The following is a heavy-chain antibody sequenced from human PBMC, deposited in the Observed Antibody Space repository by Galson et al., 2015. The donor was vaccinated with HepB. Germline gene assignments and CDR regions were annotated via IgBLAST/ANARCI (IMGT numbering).Heavy chain of an antibody. CDR2: IYGGGTT. J-gene: IGHJ4*02. CDR3: ASPFCTGGSCYPLWY. CDR1: GFTGSNAY. Sequence: SLRLSCAASGFTGSNAYMNVGRQAPGKGQGLVSVIYGGGTTYYADSVKGRFTISRDNSKNTLYLHVNNLRAEDTAVYYCASPFCTGGSCYPLWYWGQGTLVTVSS. D-gene: IGHD2-15*01. V-gene: IGHV3-53*01.